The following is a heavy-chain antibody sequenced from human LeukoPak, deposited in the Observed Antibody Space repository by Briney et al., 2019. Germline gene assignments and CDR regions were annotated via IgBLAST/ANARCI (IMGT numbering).Heavy chain of an antibody. CDR2: INPNSGGT. J-gene: IGHJ4*02. CDR1: GYTFTSYD. V-gene: IGHV1-2*02. Sequence: ASVKVSCKASGYTFTSYDINWVRQATGQGLEWMGWINPNSGGTNYAQKFQGRVTMTRDTSISTAYMELSRLRSDDTAVYYCARTALRGIAAARLDYWGQGTLVTVSS. D-gene: IGHD6-13*01. CDR3: ARTALRGIAAARLDY.